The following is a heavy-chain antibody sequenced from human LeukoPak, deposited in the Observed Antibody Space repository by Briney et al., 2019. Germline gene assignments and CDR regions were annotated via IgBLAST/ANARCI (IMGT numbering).Heavy chain of an antibody. CDR2: ISNSGGTI. V-gene: IGHV3-48*03. D-gene: IGHD3-10*02. CDR1: GFTLSSYE. Sequence: GGSLRLSCAASGFTLSSYEMNWVRQAPGKGLEWVSYISNSGGTIYYADSLKGRFTISRDSAKNSLYLQMNSLRAEDTAVYYCAELGITMIGGVWGKGTTVTISS. CDR3: AELGITMIGGV. J-gene: IGHJ6*04.